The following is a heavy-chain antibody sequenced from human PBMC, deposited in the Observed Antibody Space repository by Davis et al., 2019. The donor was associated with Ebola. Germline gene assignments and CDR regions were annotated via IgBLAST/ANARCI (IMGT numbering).Heavy chain of an antibody. CDR3: AGVSTKVTTAWFDP. CDR2: IYYSGST. D-gene: IGHD4-17*01. J-gene: IGHJ5*02. Sequence: MPSETLSLTCTVSGGSVSSGSYYWSWIRKPPGKGLEGIGYIYYSGSTNYNPSLKSRVTISVDTSKNQFSLKLSSVTAADTAVYYCAGVSTKVTTAWFDPWGQGTLVTVSS. CDR1: GGSVSSGSYY. V-gene: IGHV4-61*01.